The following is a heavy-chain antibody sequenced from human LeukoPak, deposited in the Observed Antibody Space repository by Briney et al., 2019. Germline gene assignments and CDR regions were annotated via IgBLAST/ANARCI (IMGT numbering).Heavy chain of an antibody. CDR2: ISWNSGSI. J-gene: IGHJ6*02. D-gene: IGHD1-26*01. Sequence: GRSLRLSCAASGFTFDDYAMHWVRQAPGKGLEWVSGISWNSGSIGYADSVKGRFTISRDNAKNSLYLQMNSLRAEDTALYYCAKATRGYYYYGMDVWGQGTTVTVSS. CDR3: AKATRGYYYYGMDV. V-gene: IGHV3-9*01. CDR1: GFTFDDYA.